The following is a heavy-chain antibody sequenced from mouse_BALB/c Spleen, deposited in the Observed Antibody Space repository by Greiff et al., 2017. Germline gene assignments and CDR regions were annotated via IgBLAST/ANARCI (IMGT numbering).Heavy chain of an antibody. CDR3: ARGYRYDGGAMDY. V-gene: IGHV5-12-2*01. J-gene: IGHJ4*01. D-gene: IGHD2-14*01. CDR1: GFTFSSYT. Sequence: VQLKESGGGLVQPGGSLKLSCAASGFTFSSYTMSWVRQTPEKRLEWVAYISNGGGSTYYPDTVKGRFTISRDNAKNTLYLQMSSLKSEDTAMYYCARGYRYDGGAMDYWGQGTSVTVS. CDR2: ISNGGGST.